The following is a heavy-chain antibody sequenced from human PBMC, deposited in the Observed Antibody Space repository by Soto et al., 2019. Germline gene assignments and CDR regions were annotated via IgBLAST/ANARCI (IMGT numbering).Heavy chain of an antibody. CDR3: ARDGGRRGGGYFDL. Sequence: EVQLVESGGGLVKPGGSLRLSCAASGFTFSSYSMNWVRQAPGKGLEWVSSISSSSSNIYYADAVKGRFTMSRDNAKNLVYLQMNGLRAEDTGVYYCARDGGRRGGGYFDLWGRGTLVTVSS. CDR1: GFTFSSYS. V-gene: IGHV3-21*06. D-gene: IGHD3-16*01. J-gene: IGHJ2*01. CDR2: ISSSSSNI.